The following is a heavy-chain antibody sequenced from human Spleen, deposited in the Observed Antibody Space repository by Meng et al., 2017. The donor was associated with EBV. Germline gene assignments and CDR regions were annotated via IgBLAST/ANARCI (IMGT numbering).Heavy chain of an antibody. CDR2: IYYSGST. J-gene: IGHJ5*02. CDR3: ARPGYSGYDYGNWFDP. CDR1: RGSSSSRILS. Sequence: QLHDSGPGLVKPTCTRSRSCSVSRGSSSSRILSWGWIRQPPGKGLEWIGSIYYSGSTYYNPSLKSRVTISVDTSKNQFSLKLSSVTAADTAVYYCARPGYSGYDYGNWFDPWGQGTLVTVSS. D-gene: IGHD5-12*01. V-gene: IGHV4-39*01.